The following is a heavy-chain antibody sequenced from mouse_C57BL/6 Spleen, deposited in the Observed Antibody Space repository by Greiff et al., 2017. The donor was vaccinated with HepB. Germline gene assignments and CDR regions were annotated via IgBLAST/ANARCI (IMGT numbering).Heavy chain of an antibody. CDR1: GYTFTSYW. Sequence: QVQLQRPGAELVKPGASVKLSCKASGYTFTSYWMQWVKQRPGQGLEWIGEIDPSDSYTNYNQKFKGKATLTVDTSSSTAYMQLSSLTSEDSAVYYCAGGDSSGPWFAYWGQGTLVTVSA. V-gene: IGHV1-50*01. D-gene: IGHD3-2*02. CDR3: AGGDSSGPWFAY. J-gene: IGHJ3*01. CDR2: IDPSDSYT.